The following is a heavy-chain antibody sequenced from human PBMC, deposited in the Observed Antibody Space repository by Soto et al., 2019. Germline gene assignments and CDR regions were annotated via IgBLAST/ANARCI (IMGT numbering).Heavy chain of an antibody. Sequence: GGSLRLSCAASGFTFSDYYMSWIRQAPGKGLEWVLYISSSVSTIYYADSVKGRFTISRDNAKNSLYLQMNSLRAEDTAVYYCARHDRTYYYYMDVWGKGTTVTVSS. CDR3: ARHDRTYYYYMDV. J-gene: IGHJ6*03. CDR2: ISSSVSTI. D-gene: IGHD3-3*01. CDR1: GFTFSDYY. V-gene: IGHV3-11*01.